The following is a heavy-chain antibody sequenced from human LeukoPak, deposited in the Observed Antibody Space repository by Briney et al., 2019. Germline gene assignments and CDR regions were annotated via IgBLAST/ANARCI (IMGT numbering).Heavy chain of an antibody. CDR1: GFTFSSYS. D-gene: IGHD3-3*01. V-gene: IGHV3-21*01. J-gene: IGHJ4*02. CDR2: ISSSSIYI. CDR3: ARAYYDFWSGYPQPFDY. Sequence: GGSLRLSCAASGFTFSSYSMNWVRQAPGKGLEWVSSISSSSIYIYYADSVKGRFTISRDNAKNSLYLQMNSLRAEDTAVYYCARAYYDFWSGYPQPFDYWGQGTLVTVSS.